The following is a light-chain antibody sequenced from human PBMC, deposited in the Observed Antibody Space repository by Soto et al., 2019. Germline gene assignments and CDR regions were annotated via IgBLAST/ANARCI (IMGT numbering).Light chain of an antibody. CDR2: KAS. J-gene: IGKJ4*01. V-gene: IGKV1-5*03. CDR1: QSISTW. Sequence: DIQMTQSPSTLSASVGDRVTITCRASQSISTWLAWYQQKPGKAPKLLIYKASSLESGVPSRFSGSRSGTEFTLSISSLQPDDFATYYCQQYDIYPLTFGGGTKVEIK. CDR3: QQYDIYPLT.